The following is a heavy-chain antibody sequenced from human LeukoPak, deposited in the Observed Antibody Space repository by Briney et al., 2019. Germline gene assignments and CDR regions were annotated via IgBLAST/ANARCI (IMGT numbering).Heavy chain of an antibody. CDR1: GFTLSSYA. CDR3: VKGYSGGYLTQTFDY. Sequence: PGGSLRLSCSASGFTLSSYAMHWVRQAPGKGLEYVSAISSNGGSTYYADSVKGRFTISRDNSKNTLYLQMSSLRAEDTAVYYCVKGYSGGYLTQTFDYWGQGTLVTVSS. J-gene: IGHJ4*02. V-gene: IGHV3-64D*06. D-gene: IGHD1-26*01. CDR2: ISSNGGST.